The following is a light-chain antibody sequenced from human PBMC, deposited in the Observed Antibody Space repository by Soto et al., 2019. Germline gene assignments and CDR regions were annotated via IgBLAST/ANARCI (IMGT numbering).Light chain of an antibody. CDR3: AAWDDTLSGLYV. CDR1: ASTIGRNY. Sequence: QSALTQSPSASGTPGQRVTISCSGSASTIGRNYVYWYQQLPGTAPKLLIYRNSQRPSGVPDRFSGSKSGTSASLAISGLRSEDEADYYCAAWDDTLSGLYVFGAGTKVPAL. J-gene: IGLJ1*01. CDR2: RNS. V-gene: IGLV1-47*01.